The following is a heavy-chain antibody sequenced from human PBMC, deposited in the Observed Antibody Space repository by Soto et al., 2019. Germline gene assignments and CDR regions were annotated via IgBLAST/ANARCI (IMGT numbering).Heavy chain of an antibody. Sequence: EVQLLESGGGLVQPEGSLRLSCEASGFTFSSYAMSWVRQAPGKGLEWVSGISGGGSTTYYADSVKGRFTISRDNSKNTLYLQLYSLRAEDTAVYYCARDQAAGGTISRYFQDWGQGTLVTVSS. CDR3: ARDQAAGGTISRYFQD. CDR1: GFTFSSYA. V-gene: IGHV3-23*01. CDR2: ISGGGSTT. J-gene: IGHJ1*01. D-gene: IGHD6-13*01.